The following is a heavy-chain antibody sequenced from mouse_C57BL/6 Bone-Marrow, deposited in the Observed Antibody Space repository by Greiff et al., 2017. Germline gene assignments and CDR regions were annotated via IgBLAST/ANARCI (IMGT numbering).Heavy chain of an antibody. CDR2: IYPGGGYT. CDR3: ARCEGYKGSMDY. J-gene: IGHJ4*01. D-gene: IGHD3-2*02. Sequence: QVQLQQSGAELVRPGTSVKMSCKASGYTFTNYWIGWAKQRPGHGLEWIGDIYPGGGYTNYNEKFKGKATLTADKSSSTAYMQFSSLTSEDSAIYYCARCEGYKGSMDYWGQGTSVTVSS. CDR1: GYTFTNYW. V-gene: IGHV1-63*01.